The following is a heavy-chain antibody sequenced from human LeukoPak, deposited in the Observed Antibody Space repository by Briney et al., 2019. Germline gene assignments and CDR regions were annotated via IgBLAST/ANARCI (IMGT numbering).Heavy chain of an antibody. CDR2: VYHSVST. V-gene: IGHV4-4*02. Sequence: SETLSLTCAVSGGSISSSYWWSWVRPPPGKGLEWIGEVYHSVSTNYNPSLKSRVTISVDTSKNQFSLKLSSVTAADTAVYYCARAIFGVVIFHNWFDPWGQGTLVTVSS. CDR3: ARAIFGVVIFHNWFDP. J-gene: IGHJ5*02. D-gene: IGHD3-3*01. CDR1: GGSISSSYW.